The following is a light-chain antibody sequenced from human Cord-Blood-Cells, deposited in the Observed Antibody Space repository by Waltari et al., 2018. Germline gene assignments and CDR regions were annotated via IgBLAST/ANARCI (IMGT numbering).Light chain of an antibody. V-gene: IGLV2-23*01. Sequence: QSALTQPASVSGSPGQSIPISCTGTSSDVGSYNLFSWYQQHPGKAPKLMIYEGSKRPSGVSNRFSGSKSGNTASLTISGLQAEDEADYYCCSYAGSSFWVFGGGTKLTVL. J-gene: IGLJ3*02. CDR1: SSDVGSYNL. CDR3: CSYAGSSFWV. CDR2: EGS.